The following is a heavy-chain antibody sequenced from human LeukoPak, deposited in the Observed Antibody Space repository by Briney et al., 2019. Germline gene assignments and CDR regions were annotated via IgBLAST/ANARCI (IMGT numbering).Heavy chain of an antibody. V-gene: IGHV4-4*07. CDR2: IYTSGSA. Sequence: SETLSLSCTVSGGSISRYYWSWIRQPAGKGLEWIGRIYTSGSANYNPSLKSRVTMSVDTSKNQYSLKLSSVTAADTAVYYCARAGLGYCSGGSCSSAPLDAFDIWGQGTMVTVSS. D-gene: IGHD2-15*01. CDR1: GGSISRYY. J-gene: IGHJ3*02. CDR3: ARAGLGYCSGGSCSSAPLDAFDI.